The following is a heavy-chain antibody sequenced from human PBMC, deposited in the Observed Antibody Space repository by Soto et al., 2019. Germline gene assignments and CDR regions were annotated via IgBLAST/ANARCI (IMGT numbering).Heavy chain of an antibody. D-gene: IGHD4-17*01. Sequence: SETLSLTCLVSGFPISSPYSWGWIRQPPGEGLEWIGSISHTGTTSYSPSLTSRVSISVDTSKNQVSLKLTSVTAADTALYFCARVTMVIRDSDHFGVDVWGHGTTVTVSS. CDR2: ISHTGTT. CDR3: ARVTMVIRDSDHFGVDV. V-gene: IGHV4-38-2*02. J-gene: IGHJ6*02. CDR1: GFPISSPYS.